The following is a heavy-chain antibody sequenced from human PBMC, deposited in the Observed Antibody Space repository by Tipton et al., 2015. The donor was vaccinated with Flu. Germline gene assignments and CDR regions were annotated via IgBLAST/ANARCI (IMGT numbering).Heavy chain of an antibody. J-gene: IGHJ6*02. CDR2: IPHFGIT. V-gene: IGHV4-4*02. CDR3: ASREWVANQYYYYGVDV. Sequence: TLSLTCAVSGGSINSSHWWSWVRQPPGKGLEWIGEIPHFGITNYSPSLKSRVTVSVGKAKNQFFLRLTSVTAADTAVYYCASREWVANQYYYYGVDVWGQGTTVNVSS. D-gene: IGHD6-19*01. CDR1: GGSINSSHW.